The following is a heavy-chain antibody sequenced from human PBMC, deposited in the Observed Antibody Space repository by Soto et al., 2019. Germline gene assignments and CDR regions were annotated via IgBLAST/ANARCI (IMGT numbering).Heavy chain of an antibody. Sequence: GGSLRLSCAASDFTFSSFPMSWVRQAPEKGLEWVSAISGSGGSTLYADSVKGRFTISRDNSKNTLFLQMSNLRAEDTAVYYCAKDRGVNWVYHDAFDIWGQGTMVTVSS. V-gene: IGHV3-23*01. CDR3: AKDRGVNWVYHDAFDI. D-gene: IGHD7-27*01. CDR1: DFTFSSFP. CDR2: ISGSGGST. J-gene: IGHJ3*02.